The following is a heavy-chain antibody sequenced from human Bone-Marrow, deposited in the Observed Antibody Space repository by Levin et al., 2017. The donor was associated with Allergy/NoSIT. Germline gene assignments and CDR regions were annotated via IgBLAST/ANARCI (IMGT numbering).Heavy chain of an antibody. CDR2: ISGPGGIT. J-gene: IGHJ4*02. D-gene: IGHD6-19*01. Sequence: GGSLRLSCAASGFSFSSYAMNWVRQAPGKGLEWVSTISGPGGITHYADSVKGRFTISRDNSNNTLFLQMNSLRAEDTAIYYCAKEMRMWLIHHLFDFWGLGIMVSVSS. CDR1: GFSFSSYA. V-gene: IGHV3-23*01. CDR3: AKEMRMWLIHHLFDF.